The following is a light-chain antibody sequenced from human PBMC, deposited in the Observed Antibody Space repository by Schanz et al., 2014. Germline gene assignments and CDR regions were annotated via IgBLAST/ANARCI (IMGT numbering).Light chain of an antibody. Sequence: EIVLTQSPATLSLSPGERATLSCRASQSVSRYMAWYQHKPGQAPRLLIYGASSRATGIPDRFSGSGSGTDFTLTISRLEPEDFAVYYCQQYGSSLLTFGGGTKVEIK. J-gene: IGKJ4*01. CDR3: QQYGSSLLT. CDR1: QSVSRY. CDR2: GAS. V-gene: IGKV3-20*01.